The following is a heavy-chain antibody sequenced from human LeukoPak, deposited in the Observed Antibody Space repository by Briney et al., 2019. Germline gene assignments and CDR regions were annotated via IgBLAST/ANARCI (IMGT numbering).Heavy chain of an antibody. D-gene: IGHD2-21*02. CDR2: INQHGVET. J-gene: IGHJ4*02. CDR3: AREKYCGGDCFSFDY. V-gene: IGHV3-7*01. CDR1: GFAFSNYW. Sequence: GGSLRLSCVASGFAFSNYWMSWVRQAPGKGLEWVANINQHGVETYYVASVKGRFTISRDNAKNSLFLQTNSLRAEDTAVYYCAREKYCGGDCFSFDYWGQGTLVTVSS.